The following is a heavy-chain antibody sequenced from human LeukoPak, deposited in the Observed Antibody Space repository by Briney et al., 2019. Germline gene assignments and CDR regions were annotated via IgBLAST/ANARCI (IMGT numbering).Heavy chain of an antibody. D-gene: IGHD4-17*01. Sequence: GGSLRLSCAASGFTFSSQAMSWVPQAPGKGLEWVPAISGSGRNTYYGDSVKGRFTISRDNSKNSVYLQMNSLRADDTAVYYCTKGTTVTQDPDYWGQGTLVTVSS. CDR3: TKGTTVTQDPDY. J-gene: IGHJ4*02. CDR1: GFTFSSQA. V-gene: IGHV3-23*01. CDR2: ISGSGRNT.